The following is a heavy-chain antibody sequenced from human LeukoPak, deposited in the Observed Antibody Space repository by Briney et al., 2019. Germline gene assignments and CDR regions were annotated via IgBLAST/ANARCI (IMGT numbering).Heavy chain of an antibody. Sequence: SETLSLTCTVSGGSISSSSYYWGWIRQPPGKGLEWIGSIYYSGSTYYNPSLKSRVTMSVDTSKNQFSLKLSSVTAADTAVYYCARVVTPPSCYMDVWGKGTTVTVSS. CDR2: IYYSGST. J-gene: IGHJ6*03. CDR1: GGSISSSSYY. D-gene: IGHD2-21*02. V-gene: IGHV4-39*07. CDR3: ARVVTPPSCYMDV.